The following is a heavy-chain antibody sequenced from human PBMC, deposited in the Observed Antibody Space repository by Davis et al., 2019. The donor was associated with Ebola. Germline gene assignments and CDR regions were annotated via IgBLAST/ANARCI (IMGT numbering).Heavy chain of an antibody. J-gene: IGHJ4*02. D-gene: IGHD2-2*01. CDR2: ISSSSSTI. Sequence: GESLKISCAASGFTFSSYSMNWVRQAPGKGLEWVSYISSSSSTIYYADSVKGRFTISRDNAKNSLYLQMNSLRAEDTAVYYCARDLARNLVVPAATPDYWGQGTLVTVSS. CDR3: ARDLARNLVVPAATPDY. CDR1: GFTFSSYS. V-gene: IGHV3-48*01.